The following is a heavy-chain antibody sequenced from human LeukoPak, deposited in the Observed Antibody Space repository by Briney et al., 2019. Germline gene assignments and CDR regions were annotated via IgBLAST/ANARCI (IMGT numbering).Heavy chain of an antibody. CDR1: GGSFTKHQ. D-gene: IGHD2-15*01. Sequence: PSETLSLTCAVYGGSFTKHQWSWIRQPPGKGLEWIGAINDGGSTNYNPSLESRVTISVDTSKNQFSLRLSSVTAADTAVYYCASISKLLPTPYYMDVWGKGATVTVSS. J-gene: IGHJ6*03. CDR3: ASISKLLPTPYYMDV. V-gene: IGHV4-34*01. CDR2: INDGGST.